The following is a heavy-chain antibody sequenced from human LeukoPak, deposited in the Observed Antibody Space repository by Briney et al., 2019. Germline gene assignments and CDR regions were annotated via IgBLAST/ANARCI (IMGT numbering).Heavy chain of an antibody. J-gene: IGHJ4*02. CDR1: GGSTSSYY. D-gene: IGHD3-22*01. V-gene: IGHV4-59*08. CDR2: IYYSGST. Sequence: SETLSLTCTVSGGSTSSYYWSWIRQPPGKGLEWIGYIYYSGSTNYNPSLKSRVTISVDTSKNQFSLKLSSVTAADTAVYYCARGGYDSSGPKDWGQGTLVTVSS. CDR3: ARGGYDSSGPKD.